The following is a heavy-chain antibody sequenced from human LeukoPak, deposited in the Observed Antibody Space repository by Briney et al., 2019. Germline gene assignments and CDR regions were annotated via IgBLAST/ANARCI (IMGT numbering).Heavy chain of an antibody. Sequence: ASVKVSCKASGYTFTGYYMHWVLQAPGQGLEWMGWINPNSGGTNYAQKFQGWVTMTRDTSISTAYMELSRLRSDDTAVYYCARASSVTMVRGVGFDPWGQGTLVTVSS. D-gene: IGHD3-10*01. CDR2: INPNSGGT. CDR1: GYTFTGYY. CDR3: ARASSVTMVRGVGFDP. V-gene: IGHV1-2*04. J-gene: IGHJ5*02.